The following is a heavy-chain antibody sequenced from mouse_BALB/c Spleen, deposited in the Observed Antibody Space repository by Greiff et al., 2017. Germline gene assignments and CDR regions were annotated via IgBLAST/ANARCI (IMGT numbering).Heavy chain of an antibody. D-gene: IGHD5-5*01. Sequence: EVQLQESGPGLVKPSQSLSLTCTVTGYSITSDYAWNWIRQFPGNKLEWMGYISYSGSTSYNPSLKSRISITRDTSKNQFFLQLNSVTTEDTATYYCARSSTYGWYFDVWGAGTTVTVSS. CDR3: ARSSTYGWYFDV. CDR1: GYSITSDYA. V-gene: IGHV3-2*02. J-gene: IGHJ1*01. CDR2: ISYSGST.